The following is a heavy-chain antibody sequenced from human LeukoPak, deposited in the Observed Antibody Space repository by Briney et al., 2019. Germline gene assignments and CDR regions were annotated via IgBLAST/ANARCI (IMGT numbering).Heavy chain of an antibody. CDR3: AKDHIRRDGYSDFDY. Sequence: PGGSLRLSCAASGFTFSTYAMSWVRQAPGKGLEWVSGISESGGSTYYADSVKGRFTISRDNSKNTLFLQMNSLRAEDTAVYYCAKDHIRRDGYSDFDYWGQGTLVTVSS. J-gene: IGHJ4*02. CDR1: GFTFSTYA. CDR2: ISESGGST. V-gene: IGHV3-23*01. D-gene: IGHD6-13*01.